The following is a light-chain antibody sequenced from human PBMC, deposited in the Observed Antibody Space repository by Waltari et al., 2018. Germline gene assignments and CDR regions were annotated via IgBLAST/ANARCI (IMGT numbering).Light chain of an antibody. V-gene: IGLV2-8*01. CDR1: SSDVGNYNS. CDR3: SSYAGSNNWV. CDR2: EVS. J-gene: IGLJ3*02. Sequence: QSALTQPPSASGSPGQSVTISCTGTSSDVGNYNSVSWYQQRPGKAPKLVIYEVSKRPSGVPDLFSGSKSGDTASLAVSGLQAEDEADYYCSSYAGSNNWVFGGGTKLTVL.